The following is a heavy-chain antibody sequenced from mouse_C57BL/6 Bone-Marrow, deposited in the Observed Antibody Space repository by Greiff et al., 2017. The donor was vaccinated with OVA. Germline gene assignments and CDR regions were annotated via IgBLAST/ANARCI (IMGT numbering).Heavy chain of an antibody. CDR3: ASPFDYYGSSLWYFDV. CDR1: GYTFTGYW. CDR2: ILPGSGST. Sequence: QVQLQQSGAELMKPGASVKLSCKATGYTFTGYWIEWVKQRPGHGLEWIGEILPGSGSTNYNEKFKGKATFTADTSSNTAYMQLSSLTTEDSAIYYCASPFDYYGSSLWYFDVWGTGTTVTVSS. D-gene: IGHD1-1*01. J-gene: IGHJ1*03. V-gene: IGHV1-9*01.